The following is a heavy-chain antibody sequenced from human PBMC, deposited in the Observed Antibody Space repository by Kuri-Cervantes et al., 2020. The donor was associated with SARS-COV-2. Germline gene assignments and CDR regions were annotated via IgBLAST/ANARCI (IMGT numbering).Heavy chain of an antibody. Sequence: LRLSCTVSGGSISSGDYYWSWIRQPPGKGLEWIGYIYYSGSTYYNPSLKSRVTISVDTSKNQFSLKLSSVTAADTAVYYCARGTSKIFGVAIYYYYYYMDVWGKGTTVTVSS. J-gene: IGHJ6*03. CDR2: IYYSGST. D-gene: IGHD3-3*01. CDR3: ARGTSKIFGVAIYYYYYYMDV. CDR1: GGSISSGDYY. V-gene: IGHV4-30-4*08.